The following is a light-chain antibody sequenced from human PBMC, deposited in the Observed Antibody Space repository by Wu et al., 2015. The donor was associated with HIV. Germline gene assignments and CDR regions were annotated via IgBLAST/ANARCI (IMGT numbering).Light chain of an antibody. J-gene: IGKJ1*01. V-gene: IGKV1-39*01. CDR3: QQSYSVPWT. CDR1: RDIDNY. CDR2: AAS. Sequence: DIQMTQSPSSLSASVGDRVTITCRASRDIDNYLNWYQHRPGKAPKLLIYAASSLQSGVPSRFGGSGSGTDSTLTISSLEPEDFATYYCQQSYSVPWTFGQGTKVDIK.